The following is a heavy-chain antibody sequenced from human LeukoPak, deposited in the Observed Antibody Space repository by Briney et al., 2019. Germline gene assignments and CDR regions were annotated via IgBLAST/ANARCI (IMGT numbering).Heavy chain of an antibody. Sequence: ASVKVSCKASGGTFSSYAISWVRQAPGQGLEWMGGIIPIFGTANYAQKFQGRVTITTDESTSTAYMELSSLRSEDTAVYYCASPPRLHGSNYFDYWGQGTLVTVSS. D-gene: IGHD5-24*01. V-gene: IGHV1-69*05. CDR2: IIPIFGTA. CDR3: ASPPRLHGSNYFDY. J-gene: IGHJ4*02. CDR1: GGTFSSYA.